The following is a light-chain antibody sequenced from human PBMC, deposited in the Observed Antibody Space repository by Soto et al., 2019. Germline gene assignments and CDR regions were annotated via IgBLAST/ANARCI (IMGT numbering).Light chain of an antibody. CDR3: QQYGSSPKIT. J-gene: IGKJ4*01. CDR1: QSVSSSY. V-gene: IGKV3-20*01. Sequence: EIVLTQSPGTLSLSPGERATLSCRASQSVSSSYLAWYQQKPGQAPRLLIYGASSRATGIPDRFSGSGSGTEFTLTISRLEPEDFAVYYCQQYGSSPKITFGGGTKVDIK. CDR2: GAS.